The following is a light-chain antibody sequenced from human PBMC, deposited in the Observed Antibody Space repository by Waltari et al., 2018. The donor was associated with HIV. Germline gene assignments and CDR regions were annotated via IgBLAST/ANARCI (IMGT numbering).Light chain of an antibody. V-gene: IGLV6-57*03. CDR1: SGSIASRH. J-gene: IGLJ2*01. CDR3: QSCDTSSRV. CDR2: GDN. Sequence: NFILTQPHSVSESPGKTVTISCTRSSGSIASRHVQWYQQRPGSVPSTVIYGDNQRPSGVPDRFSGSINIPSNSASLTIAGLKTEDEADYYCQSCDTSSRVFGGGTKLIVL.